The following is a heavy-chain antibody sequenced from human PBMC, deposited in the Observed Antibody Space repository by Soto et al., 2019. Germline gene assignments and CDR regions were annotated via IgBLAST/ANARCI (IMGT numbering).Heavy chain of an antibody. V-gene: IGHV4-59*01. CDR1: GGSISSYY. CDR2: IYYSGST. D-gene: IGHD3-22*01. CDR3: ASLNYYDSSGYGWFDP. J-gene: IGHJ5*02. Sequence: SETLSLTCTVSGGSISSYYWSWVRQPPGKGLEWIGYIYYSGSTNYNPSLKSRVTISVDTSKNQFSLKLSSVTAADTAVYYCASLNYYDSSGYGWFDPWGQGTLVTVSS.